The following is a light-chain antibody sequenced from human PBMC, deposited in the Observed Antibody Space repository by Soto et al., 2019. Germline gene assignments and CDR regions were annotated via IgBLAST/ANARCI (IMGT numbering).Light chain of an antibody. CDR1: QSVSFY. V-gene: IGKV3-11*01. J-gene: IGKJ4*01. Sequence: VLTKSPATLSLSPGERATLACRASQSVSFYLAWYQQKTGQAPRLLIYDTSKRVPGIPARFSGSGSGTDSALTFTSVSPEDFAVYYLHQRNDRPPATFGGETKVEIK. CDR2: DTS. CDR3: HQRNDRPPAT.